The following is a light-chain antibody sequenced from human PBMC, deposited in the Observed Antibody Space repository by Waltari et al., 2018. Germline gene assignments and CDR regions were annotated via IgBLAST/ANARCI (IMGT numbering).Light chain of an antibody. CDR1: QTIGSS. J-gene: IGKJ2*01. CDR3: QQSATLPYT. V-gene: IGKV6-21*01. CDR2: YAS. Sequence: EIMLTQSPDFQSVTPKEYFTITCRASQTIGSSLHWYQQKPDQSPKLLIKYASQSFSGVSSRFNGSGSGRDFTLTINALEGEDVATYYCQQSATLPYTFGQGTKLEMK.